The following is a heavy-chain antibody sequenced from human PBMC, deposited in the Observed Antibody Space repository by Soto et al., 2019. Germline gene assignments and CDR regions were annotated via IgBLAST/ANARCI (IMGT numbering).Heavy chain of an antibody. CDR2: IIPIFGAP. D-gene: IGHD3-3*01. V-gene: IGHV1-69*01. J-gene: IGHJ6*02. Sequence: QVQLVQSGAEMKKPGSSVTVSCKVFGGTFISYAISWVRQAPGQGLEWMGGIIPIFGAPNYAQNFQGRVTITADGSTSTAYMHLSRLRSEDTAGYYCAGGLWRGYSKYYYDMDVWGQGTAVTVSS. CDR3: AGGLWRGYSKYYYDMDV. CDR1: GGTFISYA.